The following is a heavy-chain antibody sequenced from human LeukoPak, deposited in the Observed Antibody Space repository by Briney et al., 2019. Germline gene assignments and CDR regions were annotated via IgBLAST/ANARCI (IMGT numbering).Heavy chain of an antibody. V-gene: IGHV1-2*02. D-gene: IGHD3-10*01. CDR1: GYTFTGYY. Sequence: ASVKVSCKASGYTFTGYYMHWVRQAPGQGLEWMGWINPNSGGTNYAQKFQGRVTMTTDTSTSTAYMELRSLRSDDTAVYYCAKDMWRVRGVSDYWGQGTLVTVSS. J-gene: IGHJ4*02. CDR2: INPNSGGT. CDR3: AKDMWRVRGVSDY.